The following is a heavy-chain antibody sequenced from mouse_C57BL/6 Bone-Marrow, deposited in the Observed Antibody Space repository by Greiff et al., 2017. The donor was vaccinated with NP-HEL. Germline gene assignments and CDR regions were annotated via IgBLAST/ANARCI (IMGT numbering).Heavy chain of an antibody. J-gene: IGHJ2*01. V-gene: IGHV6-3*01. D-gene: IGHD2-4*01. CDR3: TYDYDASYYFDY. Sequence: EVKVVESGGGLVQPGGSMKLSCVASGFTFSNYWMNWVRQSPEKGLEWVAQIRLKSDNYATHYAESVKGRFTISRDDSKSSVYLQMNNLRAEDTGIYYCTYDYDASYYFDYWGQGTTLTVSS. CDR1: GFTFSNYW. CDR2: IRLKSDNYAT.